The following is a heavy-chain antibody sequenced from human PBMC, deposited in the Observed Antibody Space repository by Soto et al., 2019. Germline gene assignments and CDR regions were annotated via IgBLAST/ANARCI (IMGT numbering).Heavy chain of an antibody. D-gene: IGHD6-19*01. CDR1: EGTFSSYA. J-gene: IGHJ4*02. CDR2: IIPIFGTA. CDR3: ARAYSSGWYFYFDY. V-gene: IGHV1-69*01. Sequence: QVQLVQSGAEVKKPGSSVKVSCKASEGTFSSYAISWVRQAPGQGLEWMGGIIPIFGTANYAQKFQGRVTITADESTSTAYMELSSLRSEDTAVYYCARAYSSGWYFYFDYWGQGTLVTVSS.